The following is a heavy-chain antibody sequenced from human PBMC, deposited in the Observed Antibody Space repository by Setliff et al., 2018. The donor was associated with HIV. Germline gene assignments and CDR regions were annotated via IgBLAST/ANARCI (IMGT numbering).Heavy chain of an antibody. V-gene: IGHV4-31*03. CDR2: IYYTGST. Sequence: PSETLSLTCTVSGGSISSSGDYWSWVRQHPGKGLEWIGYIYYTGSTYSNPSLQSRVRISVDTSKNQFSLRLTSVTAADTAVYYCARAPDWYSESTYGHDLYYFDFWGQGSLVTVSS. CDR3: ARAPDWYSESTYGHDLYYFDF. CDR1: GGSISSSGDY. D-gene: IGHD3-9*01. J-gene: IGHJ4*02.